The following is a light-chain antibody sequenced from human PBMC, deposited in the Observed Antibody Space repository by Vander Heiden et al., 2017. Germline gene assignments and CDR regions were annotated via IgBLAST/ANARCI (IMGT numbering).Light chain of an antibody. CDR3: CSYAGPDTYV. J-gene: IGLJ1*01. CDR1: SNDVGNYNL. V-gene: IGLV2-23*02. CDR2: DVS. Sequence: QSALTQPASGSGSPGQSITISCTGTSNDVGNYNLVSWYQQHPGKAPKLIIYDVSERPSGVSDRFSGSKSGNTASLTISGLQAEDEADYYCCSYAGPDTYVFGTVTKVTVL.